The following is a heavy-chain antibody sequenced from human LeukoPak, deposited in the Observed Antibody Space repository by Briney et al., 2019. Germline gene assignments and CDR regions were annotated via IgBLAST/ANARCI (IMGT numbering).Heavy chain of an antibody. J-gene: IGHJ4*02. V-gene: IGHV3-23*01. Sequence: PGGSLRLSCAASGFTVSSHYMNWVRQAPGKGLEWVSTIGGSGGSTYYADSVKGRFTISRDNSKNTLYLRMNSLTAEDTAVYYCADGGLRGAPDYWGQGTLVTVSS. CDR1: GFTVSSHY. CDR3: ADGGLRGAPDY. D-gene: IGHD4/OR15-4a*01. CDR2: IGGSGGST.